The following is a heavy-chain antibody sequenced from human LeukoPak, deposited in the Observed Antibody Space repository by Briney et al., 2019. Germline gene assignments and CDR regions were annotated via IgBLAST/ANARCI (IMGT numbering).Heavy chain of an antibody. J-gene: IGHJ4*02. CDR3: SRDQYGSGSYYRYFDY. V-gene: IGHV4-61*01. CDR1: GGSVSSGSYY. CDR2: IYYSGST. D-gene: IGHD3-10*01. Sequence: PSETLSLTCTVSGGSVSSGSYYWSWIRQPPGKGQEWIGYIYYSGSTKYNPSLKSRVTISVDTSKNQFSLKVNSVTAADTAVYYCSRDQYGSGSYYRYFDYWGQGTLVTVSS.